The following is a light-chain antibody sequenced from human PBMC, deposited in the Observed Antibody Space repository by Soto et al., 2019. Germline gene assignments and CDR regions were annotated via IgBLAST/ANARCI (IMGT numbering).Light chain of an antibody. CDR3: QQYGSSPWT. CDR1: QTVSSSY. CDR2: GAS. V-gene: IGKV3-20*01. J-gene: IGKJ1*01. Sequence: DIVLAQSPATLSLSPGDRATLSCRASQTVSSSYLGWYQQKPGQAPRLLIYGASSRATGIPDRFSGSGSGTDFTLTISRLEPEDFAVYYCQQYGSSPWTFGQGTKVDIK.